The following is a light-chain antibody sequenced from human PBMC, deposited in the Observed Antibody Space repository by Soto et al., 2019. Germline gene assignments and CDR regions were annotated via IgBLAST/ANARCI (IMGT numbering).Light chain of an antibody. J-gene: IGKJ3*01. CDR1: QGISSY. CDR2: AAS. V-gene: IGKV1-8*01. CDR3: QQYYSYPFT. Sequence: AIRMTQSPSSLSASTGDRVTITCRASQGISSYLAWYQQKPGKAPKLLIYAASTLQSGVPSRFSGSGSGTDFTLTISCLQSEDFATYYCQQYYSYPFTFGPGPKVDIK.